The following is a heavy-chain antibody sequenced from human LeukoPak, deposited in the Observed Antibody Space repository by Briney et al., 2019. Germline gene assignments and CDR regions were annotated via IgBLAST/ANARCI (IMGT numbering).Heavy chain of an antibody. D-gene: IGHD5-18*01. CDR3: ARSRGYNYGYWGYFDY. CDR2: ISLDGRNE. J-gene: IGHJ4*02. Sequence: GRSRRLSCAASGFSFSTYAMHWVRQAPGKGLEWVAVISLDGRNEYYADSVKGRFTISRDNSKNTLYLQMNSLRAEDTTVYYCARSRGYNYGYWGYFDYWGQGALVTVSS. V-gene: IGHV3-30*04. CDR1: GFSFSTYA.